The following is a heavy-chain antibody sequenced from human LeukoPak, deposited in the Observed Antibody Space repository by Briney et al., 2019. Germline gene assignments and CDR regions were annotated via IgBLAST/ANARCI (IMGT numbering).Heavy chain of an antibody. CDR1: GYTFTSYG. V-gene: IGHV1-18*01. Sequence: GASVRVSCKASGYTFTSYGISWVRQAPGQGLEWMGWISAYNGNTNYAQKLQGRVTMTTDTSTSTAYMELRSLRSDDTAVYYCARDRGGLVGAILFYWGQGTLVTVSS. CDR3: ARDRGGLVGAILFY. J-gene: IGHJ4*02. CDR2: ISAYNGNT. D-gene: IGHD1-26*01.